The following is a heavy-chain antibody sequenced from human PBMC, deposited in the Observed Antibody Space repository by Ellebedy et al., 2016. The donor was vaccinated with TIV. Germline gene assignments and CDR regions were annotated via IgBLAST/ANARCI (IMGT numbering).Heavy chain of an antibody. D-gene: IGHD2-15*01. J-gene: IGHJ3*02. Sequence: AASVKVSCKASGYTFTGYYMHWVRQAPGQGLEWMGWSNPNSGGTNYEQKFQGWVTMTRDTSISTAYMELSRLRSDDTAVYYCARVRFNGGSRDDAFDIWGQGTMVTVSS. CDR1: GYTFTGYY. V-gene: IGHV1-2*04. CDR3: ARVRFNGGSRDDAFDI. CDR2: SNPNSGGT.